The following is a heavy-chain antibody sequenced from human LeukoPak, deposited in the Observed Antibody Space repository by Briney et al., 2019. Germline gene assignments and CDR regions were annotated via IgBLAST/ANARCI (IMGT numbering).Heavy chain of an antibody. Sequence: PGGSLRLSCAASGFTFSSYGMSWVRQAPGKGLEWVSAISGSGGSTYYADSVKGRFTISRDNSKNTLYLQMNSLRAEDTAVYYCAKDRFHDQVAPACVFDIWGQGTMVTVSS. CDR2: ISGSGGST. J-gene: IGHJ3*02. CDR3: AKDRFHDQVAPACVFDI. D-gene: IGHD2-15*01. CDR1: GFTFSSYG. V-gene: IGHV3-23*01.